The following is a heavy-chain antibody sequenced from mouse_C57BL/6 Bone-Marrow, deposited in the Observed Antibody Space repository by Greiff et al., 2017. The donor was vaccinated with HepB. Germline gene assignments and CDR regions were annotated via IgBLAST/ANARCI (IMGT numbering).Heavy chain of an antibody. Sequence: EVKVEESGGGLVKPGGSLKLSCAASGFTFSSYTMSWVRQTPEKRLEWVATISGGGGNTYYPDSVKGRFTISRDNAKNTLYLQMSSLRSEDTALYYCARRGGNSPYWYFDVWGTGTKVTVSS. D-gene: IGHD2-1*01. J-gene: IGHJ1*03. CDR3: ARRGGNSPYWYFDV. CDR2: ISGGGGNT. V-gene: IGHV5-9*01. CDR1: GFTFSSYT.